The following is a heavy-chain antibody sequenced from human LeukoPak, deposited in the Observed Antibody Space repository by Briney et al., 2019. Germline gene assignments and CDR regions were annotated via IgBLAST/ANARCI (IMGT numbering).Heavy chain of an antibody. D-gene: IGHD1-26*01. CDR2: IYYSGST. CDR3: ASSSGSYYVKEFDY. Sequence: SETLSLTCTVSGGSISSSSYYWGWIRQPPGKGLEWIGYIYYSGSTNYNPSLKSRVTISVDTSKNQFSLKLSSVTAADTPVYYCASSSGSYYVKEFDYWGQGTLVTVSS. J-gene: IGHJ4*02. V-gene: IGHV4-61*05. CDR1: GGSISSSSYY.